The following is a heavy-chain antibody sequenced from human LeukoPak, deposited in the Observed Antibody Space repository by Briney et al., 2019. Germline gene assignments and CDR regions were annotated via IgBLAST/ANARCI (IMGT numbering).Heavy chain of an antibody. D-gene: IGHD4-23*01. CDR2: INHSGST. CDR1: GESFSDYY. V-gene: IGHV4-34*01. CDR3: ARDGLWIRWTTKGGFDY. Sequence: SETLSLTCAVYGESFSDYYWSWIRQPPGKGLEWIGEINHSGSTNYSPSLKGRVTISVNTSKNQFSLKLTSVTAADTAVYYCARDGLWIRWTTKGGFDYWGQGTLVTVSS. J-gene: IGHJ4*02.